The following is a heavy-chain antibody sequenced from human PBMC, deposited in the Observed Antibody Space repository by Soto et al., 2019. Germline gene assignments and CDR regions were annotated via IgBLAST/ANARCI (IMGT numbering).Heavy chain of an antibody. D-gene: IGHD3-22*01. J-gene: IGHJ3*02. CDR1: GYTFTSYG. V-gene: IGHV1-18*01. Sequence: ASVKVSCKACGYTFTSYGISWVRQAPGQGLEWMGWISAYNGNTNYAQKLQGRVTMTTDTSTSTAYMELRSLRSDDTAVYYCACDYYYDSSGYVDSWGQGTMVTVSS. CDR3: ACDYYYDSSGYVDS. CDR2: ISAYNGNT.